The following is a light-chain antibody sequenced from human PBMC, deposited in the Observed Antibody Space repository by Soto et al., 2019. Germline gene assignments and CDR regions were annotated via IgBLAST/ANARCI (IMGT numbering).Light chain of an antibody. CDR1: QSISTY. CDR3: QQANSFPLT. J-gene: IGKJ4*01. V-gene: IGKV1-39*01. Sequence: DIQMTQSPSSLSASVGNRVTITCRASQSISTYLNWYQKKPGKAPNLLIYGASSLQSGVPSRFSGAGSGTDFTLTITSLQPEDFATYSCQQANSFPLTFCGGTKV. CDR2: GAS.